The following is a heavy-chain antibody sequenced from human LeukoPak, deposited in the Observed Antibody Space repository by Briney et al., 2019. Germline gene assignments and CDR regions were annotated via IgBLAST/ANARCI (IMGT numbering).Heavy chain of an antibody. Sequence: GGSLRLSCAASGFTFVYAWMSWVRQAPGKGLEWVGRIKSKIDGGTADYAAPVKGRFTIPRDDSKNMLYLQVDSLKTEDTAVYYCTCFTWGTSDYWGQGTLVTVSS. D-gene: IGHD3-16*01. CDR3: TCFTWGTSDY. J-gene: IGHJ4*02. CDR1: GFTFVYAW. CDR2: IKSKIDGGTA. V-gene: IGHV3-15*01.